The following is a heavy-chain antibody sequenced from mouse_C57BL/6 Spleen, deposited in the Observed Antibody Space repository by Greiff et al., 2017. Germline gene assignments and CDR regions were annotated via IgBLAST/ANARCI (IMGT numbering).Heavy chain of an antibody. D-gene: IGHD2-4*01. CDR2: ISSGSSTI. V-gene: IGHV5-17*01. CDR1: GFTFSDYG. Sequence: EVQLEESGGGLVKPGGSLKLSCAASGFTFSDYGMHWVRQAPGKGLEWVAYISSGSSTIYYAETVKGRFTISRDNATNTLFLQMTSLRSEDTAVYYCGRREDDYDDAMDYWGKGTSVTVSS. J-gene: IGHJ4*01. CDR3: GRREDDYDDAMDY.